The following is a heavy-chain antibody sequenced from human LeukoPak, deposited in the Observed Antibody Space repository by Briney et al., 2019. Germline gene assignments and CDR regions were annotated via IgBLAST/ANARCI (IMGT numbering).Heavy chain of an antibody. Sequence: KAGGSLRLSCAASEFTFSDAWMSWVRQAPGKGLEWVGRIKSKTDGGTTDYAAPVKGRFTISRDDSKNTLFLQMNSLKIEDTAVYYCTRSSWSDYWGQGTLVTVSS. V-gene: IGHV3-15*01. J-gene: IGHJ4*02. D-gene: IGHD6-13*01. CDR1: EFTFSDAW. CDR3: TRSSWSDY. CDR2: IKSKTDGGTT.